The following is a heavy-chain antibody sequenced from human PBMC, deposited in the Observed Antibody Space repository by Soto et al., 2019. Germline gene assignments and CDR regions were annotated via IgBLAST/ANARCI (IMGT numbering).Heavy chain of an antibody. J-gene: IGHJ6*02. CDR2: ISGSGGST. Sequence: GESLRLSCAASGVTFSSYAMSWVRQAPGKGLEWVSAISGSGGSTYYADSVKGRFTISRNNPKNTLYLQMNSLRAEDTAVYYCAKDGPIVVVPAALYYYYYGMDVWGQGTTVTVSS. V-gene: IGHV3-23*01. D-gene: IGHD2-2*01. CDR1: GVTFSSYA. CDR3: AKDGPIVVVPAALYYYYYGMDV.